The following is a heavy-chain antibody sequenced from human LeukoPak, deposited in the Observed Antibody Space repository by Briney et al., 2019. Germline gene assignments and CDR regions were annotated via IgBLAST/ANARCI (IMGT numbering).Heavy chain of an antibody. J-gene: IGHJ4*02. CDR3: AKDQQGGAGSGRFDY. V-gene: IGHV3-30*04. CDR2: ISYDGSSI. CDR1: GFTISNCS. Sequence: GGSLRLSCAASGFTISNCSMHWVRQSPGKGLEWVAVISYDGSSIYYADSVKGRFTISRDISKNTFYLQMSSLTADDAALYYCAKDQQGGAGSGRFDYWGQGTLVTVSS. D-gene: IGHD3-10*01.